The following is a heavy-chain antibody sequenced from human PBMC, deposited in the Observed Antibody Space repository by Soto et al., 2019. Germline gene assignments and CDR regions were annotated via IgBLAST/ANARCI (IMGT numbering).Heavy chain of an antibody. CDR1: GFTFSSYG. CDR3: ARARDSSGYYYVGLDAFDI. V-gene: IGHV3-33*01. D-gene: IGHD3-22*01. CDR2: IWYDGSNK. Sequence: GGSLRLSCAASGFTFSSYGMHWVRQAPGKGPEWVAVIWYDGSNKYYADSVKGRFTISRDNSKNTLYLQMNSLRAEDTAVYYCARARDSSGYYYVGLDAFDIWGQGTMVTVSS. J-gene: IGHJ3*02.